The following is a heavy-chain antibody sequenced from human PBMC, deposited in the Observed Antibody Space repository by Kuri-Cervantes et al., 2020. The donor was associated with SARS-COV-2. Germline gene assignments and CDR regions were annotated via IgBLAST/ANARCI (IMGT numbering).Heavy chain of an antibody. CDR3: AKVWSGSYSHYYYYAMDV. Sequence: GESLKISCAASGFTFSNYGMHWVRQAPGKGLEWVAVISYDGSDRYYADSVKGRFTISRDNSKNTLYLQMNSLRAEDTAVYHCAKVWSGSYSHYYYYAMDVWGQGTTVTVSS. CDR2: ISYDGSDR. D-gene: IGHD3-10*01. V-gene: IGHV3-30*18. CDR1: GFTFSNYG. J-gene: IGHJ6*02.